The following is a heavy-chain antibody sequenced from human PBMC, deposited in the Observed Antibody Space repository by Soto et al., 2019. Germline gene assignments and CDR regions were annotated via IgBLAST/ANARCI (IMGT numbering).Heavy chain of an antibody. V-gene: IGHV1-3*01. J-gene: IGHJ4*02. CDR1: GYSYTTYS. Sequence: QVHLVQSGAEVRNPGASVKVSCKTSGYSYTTYSIHWVRQAPGHRLEWMGWLNPATGKPRYSERFQGRLTIAGDTSATTVFMELSSLTSEATAVYYCAREYSNGRTPTYYLYFWGQGTLVTVSS. D-gene: IGHD6-19*01. CDR3: AREYSNGRTPTYYLYF. CDR2: LNPATGKP.